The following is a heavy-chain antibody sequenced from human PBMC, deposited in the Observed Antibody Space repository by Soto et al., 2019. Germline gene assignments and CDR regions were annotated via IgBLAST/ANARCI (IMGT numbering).Heavy chain of an antibody. V-gene: IGHV4-31*03. CDR2: IYYSGST. CDR1: GGSISSGGYY. Sequence: QVQLQESGPGLVKPSQTLSLTCTVSGGSISSGGYYWSWIRQHPGKGLEWIGYIYYSGSTYYKPSLKSRVTISVDTSKNQFSLKLSSVTAADTAVYYCARVDRPAGPFNWFDLWGQGTLVTVSS. D-gene: IGHD6-6*01. CDR3: ARVDRPAGPFNWFDL. J-gene: IGHJ5*02.